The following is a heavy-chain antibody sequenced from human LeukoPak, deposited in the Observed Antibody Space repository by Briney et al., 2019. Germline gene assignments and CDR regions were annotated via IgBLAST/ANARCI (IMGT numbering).Heavy chain of an antibody. CDR3: AFPYYYDSSGYGY. D-gene: IGHD3-22*01. J-gene: IGHJ4*02. CDR2: IIPNSGGT. Sequence: ASVKVSCKASGYXFTGYYMHWVRQAPGQGLEWMGWIIPNSGGTNYAQKFQGRVTMTRDTSISTAYMELSRLRSDDTAVYYCAFPYYYDSSGYGYWGQGTLVTVSS. V-gene: IGHV1-2*02. CDR1: GYXFTGYY.